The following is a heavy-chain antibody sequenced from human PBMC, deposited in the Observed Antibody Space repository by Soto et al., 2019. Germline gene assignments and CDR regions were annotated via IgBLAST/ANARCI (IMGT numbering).Heavy chain of an antibody. CDR2: TYYRSKWYN. Sequence: SQTLSLTCAISGDSVSSNSAAWNWIRQSPSRGLEWLGRTYYRSKWYNDYAVSVKSRITINPDTSKNQFSLQLNSVTPEDTTVYYCAREVWSDSSGWTSNYYYYGMDVWGQGTTVTVSS. CDR1: GDSVSSNSAA. CDR3: AREVWSDSSGWTSNYYYYGMDV. J-gene: IGHJ6*02. V-gene: IGHV6-1*01. D-gene: IGHD6-19*01.